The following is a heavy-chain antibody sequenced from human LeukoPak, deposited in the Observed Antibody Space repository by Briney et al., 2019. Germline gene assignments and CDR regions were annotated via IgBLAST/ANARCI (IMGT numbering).Heavy chain of an antibody. V-gene: IGHV1-2*06. J-gene: IGHJ6*02. D-gene: IGHD3-3*01. Sequence: ASVKVSCKASGYTFTSYAMHWVRQAPGQGLEWMGRINPNSGGTNYAQKFQGRVTMTRDTSISTAYMELSRLRSDGTAVYYCARDQWSGSGAYYYGMDVWGQGTTVTVSS. CDR2: INPNSGGT. CDR3: ARDQWSGSGAYYYGMDV. CDR1: GYTFTSYA.